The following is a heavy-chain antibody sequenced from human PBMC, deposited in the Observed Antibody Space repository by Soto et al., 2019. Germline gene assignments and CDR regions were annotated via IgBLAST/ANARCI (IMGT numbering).Heavy chain of an antibody. D-gene: IGHD3-22*01. J-gene: IGHJ3*01. CDR2: IGIGSSTK. CDR3: ARDQLYYIVISGRPLNAFDV. CDR1: GFTFRNYG. V-gene: IGHV3-48*01. Sequence: GGSLRLSCAASGFTFRNYGMNWVRQATGKGLEWVSYIGIGSSTKYYADSVKGRFTISRDNAKNSLYLQMNSLRAEDTAVYYCARDQLYYIVISGRPLNAFDVWCQGIMVTVSS.